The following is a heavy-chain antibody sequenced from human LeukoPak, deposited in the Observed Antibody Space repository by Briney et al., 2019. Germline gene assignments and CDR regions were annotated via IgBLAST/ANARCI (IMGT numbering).Heavy chain of an antibody. D-gene: IGHD3-22*01. CDR3: ATQYYYDSSGYFGY. Sequence: PGGSLRLSCAASGFTFSSYAMSWVRQAPGKGLEWVSAISGSGGSTYYADSVKGRFTISRDNSKNTLYLQMNSLRAEDTAVYYCATQYYYDSSGYFGYWGQGTLVTVSS. CDR2: ISGSGGST. CDR1: GFTFSSYA. V-gene: IGHV3-23*01. J-gene: IGHJ4*02.